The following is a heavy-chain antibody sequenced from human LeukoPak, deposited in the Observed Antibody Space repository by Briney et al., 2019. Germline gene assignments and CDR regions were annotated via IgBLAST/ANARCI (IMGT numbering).Heavy chain of an antibody. D-gene: IGHD3/OR15-3a*01. Sequence: QPGGSLRLSCTASGFTFSTYGMHWVRQAPGKGLEWVAVMWFDGSNQDYADSVKGRFTISRDNSRNTLFLEMNTLRAEDTARYYCARDGLGTGSYLYGMDVWGRGTTVTVSS. CDR2: MWFDGSNQ. CDR3: ARDGLGTGSYLYGMDV. V-gene: IGHV3-33*01. CDR1: GFTFSTYG. J-gene: IGHJ6*02.